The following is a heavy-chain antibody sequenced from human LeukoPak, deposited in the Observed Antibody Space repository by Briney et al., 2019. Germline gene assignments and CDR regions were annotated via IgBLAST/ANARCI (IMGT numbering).Heavy chain of an antibody. V-gene: IGHV3-30*02. J-gene: IGHJ3*02. CDR2: IRYDGSNK. CDR1: GFTFSSYG. CDR3: ATLSAGAHPAFDI. Sequence: PGGSLRLSCAASGFTFSSYGMHWVRQAPGKGLEWVAFIRYDGSNKYYADSVKGRFTISRDNSKNTLYLQMNSLRAEDTAVYYCATLSAGAHPAFDIWGQGTMVTVSS. D-gene: IGHD3-3*01.